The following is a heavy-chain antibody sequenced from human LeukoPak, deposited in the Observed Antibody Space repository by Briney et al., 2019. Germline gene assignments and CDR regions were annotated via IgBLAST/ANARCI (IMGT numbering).Heavy chain of an antibody. D-gene: IGHD2-15*01. J-gene: IGHJ4*02. CDR3: ARVSLRMTY. CDR1: GGSISSSSYY. Sequence: PSETLSLTCTVSGGSISSSSYYWGWIRQPPGKGLEWIGSIYYSGSTYYNPSLKSRVTISVDTSKNQFSLKLSSVTAADTAVYYCARVSLRMTYWGQGTLVTVSS. V-gene: IGHV4-39*07. CDR2: IYYSGST.